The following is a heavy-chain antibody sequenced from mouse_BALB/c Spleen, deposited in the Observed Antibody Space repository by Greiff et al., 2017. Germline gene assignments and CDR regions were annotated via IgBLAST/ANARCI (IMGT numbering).Heavy chain of an antibody. CDR2: IYPGNSDT. CDR1: GYTFTSYW. V-gene: IGHV1-5*01. J-gene: IGHJ3*01. Sequence: ASVKMSCKASGYTFTSYWMHWVKQRPGQGLEWIGAIYPGNSDTSYNQKFKGKAKLTAVTSTSTAYMELSSLTNEDSAVYYCTREIYYDCSGAFAYWGQGTLVTVSA. CDR3: TREIYYDCSGAFAY. D-gene: IGHD2-4*01.